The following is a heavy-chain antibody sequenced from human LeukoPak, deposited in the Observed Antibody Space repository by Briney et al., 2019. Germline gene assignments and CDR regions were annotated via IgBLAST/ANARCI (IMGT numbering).Heavy chain of an antibody. CDR2: ISYDGNLK. CDR1: GFTFSTYG. Sequence: GGSLRLSRAASGFTFSTYGMHWVRQAPGKGLEWVAVISYDGNLKYYADSVKGRFTISRDNPKNTLYLQMDSLRTEDTAVYSCAKEGTAYVSSWYDYWGQGTLVTVSS. V-gene: IGHV3-30*18. CDR3: AKEGTAYVSSWYDY. J-gene: IGHJ4*02. D-gene: IGHD6-13*01.